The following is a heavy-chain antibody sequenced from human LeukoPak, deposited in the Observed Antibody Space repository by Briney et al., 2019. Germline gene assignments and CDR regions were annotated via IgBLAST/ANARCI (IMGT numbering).Heavy chain of an antibody. V-gene: IGHV3-21*01. CDR2: ISSSSGYI. CDR1: GFTFSIYS. J-gene: IGHJ4*02. CDR3: ARDVARLIDN. D-gene: IGHD5-12*01. Sequence: PGGSLRLSCAASGFTFSIYSMNWVRQAPGKGLEWVSSISSSSGYIYYADSVKGRFTISRDNAKNSLYLQMNSLRAEDTAVYYCARDVARLIDNWGQGTLVTVSS.